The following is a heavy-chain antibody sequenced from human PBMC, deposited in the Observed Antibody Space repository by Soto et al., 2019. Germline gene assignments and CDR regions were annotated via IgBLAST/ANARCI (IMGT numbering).Heavy chain of an antibody. CDR2: IYHSGST. D-gene: IGHD2-2*01. J-gene: IGHJ6*02. CDR1: GGSISSSNW. CDR3: ARDLRGGGSSRLRGHQYGMDV. Sequence: QVQLQESGPGLVKPSGTLSLTCAVSGGSISSSNWWSWVRQPPGKGLEWIGEIYHSGSTNYNPSLKSRVTISVDKSKNQFSLKLSSVTAADTAVYYCARDLRGGGSSRLRGHQYGMDVWGQGTTVTVSS. V-gene: IGHV4-4*02.